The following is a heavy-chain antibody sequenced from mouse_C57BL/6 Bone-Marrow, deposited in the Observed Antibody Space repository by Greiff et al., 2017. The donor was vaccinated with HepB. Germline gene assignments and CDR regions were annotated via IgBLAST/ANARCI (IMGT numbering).Heavy chain of an antibody. CDR2: IDPENGDT. Sequence: VQLQQSGAELVRPGASVKLSCTASGFNIKDDYMHWVKQRPEQGLEWIGWIDPENGDTEYASKFQGKATITADTSSNTAYLQLSSLTSEDTAVYYCTSCYYGSSYDAMDYWGQGTSVTVSS. J-gene: IGHJ4*01. CDR3: TSCYYGSSYDAMDY. D-gene: IGHD1-1*01. V-gene: IGHV14-4*01. CDR1: GFNIKDDY.